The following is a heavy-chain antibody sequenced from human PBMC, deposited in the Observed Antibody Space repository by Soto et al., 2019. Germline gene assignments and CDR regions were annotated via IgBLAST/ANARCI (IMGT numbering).Heavy chain of an antibody. V-gene: IGHV4-31*03. CDR2: IYYSGST. J-gene: IGHJ4*02. D-gene: IGHD3-10*01. CDR1: GGSISSGGYY. Sequence: PSETLSLTCTVSGGSISSGGYYWTWIRQHPGKGLEWIGYIYYSGSTYYNPSLKSRVTISMDTSRNHFSLKLSSVTAADTAVYYCASHNSGSGRTYFDYWGQGTLVTVSS. CDR3: ASHNSGSGRTYFDY.